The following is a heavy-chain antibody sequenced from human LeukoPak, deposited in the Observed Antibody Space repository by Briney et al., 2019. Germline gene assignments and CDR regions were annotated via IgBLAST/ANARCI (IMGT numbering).Heavy chain of an antibody. CDR2: IRQGGGEK. J-gene: IGHJ4*02. CDR3: ARRYFDY. V-gene: IGHV3-7*03. CDR1: GFTFSDYW. Sequence: GGSLRLSYAASGFTFSDYWMSWVRQAPGKGLEWVANIRQGGGEKYHVDSVKGRFTISRDNAKNSLYLQMNSLRAEDTAVYYCARRYFDYWGQGTLVTVSS.